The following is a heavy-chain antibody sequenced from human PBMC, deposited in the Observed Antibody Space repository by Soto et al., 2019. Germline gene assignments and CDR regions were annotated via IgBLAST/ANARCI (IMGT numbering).Heavy chain of an antibody. CDR2: IWYDGSNK. J-gene: IGHJ4*02. Sequence: PGGSLRLSCTASGFTFSSDGMHWVRQAPGKGREWVAVIWYDGSNKYYADSVKGRFTISRDNSKNTLYLQMNSLRAEDTAVYYWARPRSTVEWLAPQFDYWGQGTLVTVSS. V-gene: IGHV3-33*08. D-gene: IGHD6-19*01. CDR1: GFTFSSDG. CDR3: ARPRSTVEWLAPQFDY.